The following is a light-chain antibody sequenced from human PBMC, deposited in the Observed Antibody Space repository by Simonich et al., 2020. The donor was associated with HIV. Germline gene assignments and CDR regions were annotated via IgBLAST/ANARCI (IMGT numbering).Light chain of an antibody. CDR1: QSISSW. Sequence: DIQMTQSPSTLSASVGDRVTITCRASQSISSWLAWYQQKPGKAPKLLIYAASSLQSGVPSRFSGSGYGTDFTLTISSLQPEDFVTYYCQQAITFPRTFGQGTRVDVK. CDR3: QQAITFPRT. CDR2: AAS. J-gene: IGKJ1*01. V-gene: IGKV1-12*01.